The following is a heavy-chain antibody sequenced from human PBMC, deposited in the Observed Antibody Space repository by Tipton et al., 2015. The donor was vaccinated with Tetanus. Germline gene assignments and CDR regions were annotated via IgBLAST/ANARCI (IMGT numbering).Heavy chain of an antibody. D-gene: IGHD3-16*01. Sequence: SLRLSCAASGFSFSSYGMHWVRQAPGKGLDWVSLISSDGSDTYSADSVKGRFTISRDNSENTLYLQMSSLKVEDTAVYYCAREDGGPTLDYFDSWGQGTLVTVSS. CDR3: AREDGGPTLDYFDS. V-gene: IGHV3-30*03. J-gene: IGHJ4*02. CDR2: ISSDGSDT. CDR1: GFSFSSYG.